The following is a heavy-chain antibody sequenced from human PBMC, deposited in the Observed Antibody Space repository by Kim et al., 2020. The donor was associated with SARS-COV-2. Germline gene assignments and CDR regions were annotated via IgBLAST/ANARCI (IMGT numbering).Heavy chain of an antibody. Sequence: VGSLRLSCAASGFTFSSYAMSWVRQAPGKGLEWVSAISGSGGSTYSADSVKGRFTISRDNSKNTLYLQMNSLRAEDTAVYYCAKDKGRWFGELLCDAFDIWDQGTMVTVSS. J-gene: IGHJ3*02. CDR1: GFTFSSYA. D-gene: IGHD3-10*01. CDR3: AKDKGRWFGELLCDAFDI. CDR2: ISGSGGST. V-gene: IGHV3-23*01.